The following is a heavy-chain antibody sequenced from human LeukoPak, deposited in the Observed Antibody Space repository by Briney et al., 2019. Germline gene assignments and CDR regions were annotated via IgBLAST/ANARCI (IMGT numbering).Heavy chain of an antibody. CDR3: AKGRATFGVDANDY. CDR1: GFSFSTYA. CDR2: LNGRGINT. V-gene: IGHV3-23*01. D-gene: IGHD3-3*01. J-gene: IGHJ4*02. Sequence: GGSLRLSCAASGFSFSTYAMAWVRQAPGKGLEWVSALNGRGINTYYADSVKGRFTISRDNSKNTLYLLMNSLRAEDTAVYYCAKGRATFGVDANDYWGQGTLVTVSS.